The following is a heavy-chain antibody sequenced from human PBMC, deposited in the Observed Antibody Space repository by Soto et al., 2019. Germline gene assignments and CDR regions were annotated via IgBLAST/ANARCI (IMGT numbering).Heavy chain of an antibody. CDR2: IYYGGST. Sequence: SETLSLTCTVSGGSISPYYWSWIRQPPGKGLEWVGTIYYGGSTSYNPSLKSRVTISVDTSKSQFSLKLSSVTAADTAVYYCARPVTSLYYGMDVWGQGTTVTVSS. CDR1: GGSISPYY. D-gene: IGHD3-10*01. J-gene: IGHJ6*02. CDR3: ARPVTSLYYGMDV. V-gene: IGHV4-59*08.